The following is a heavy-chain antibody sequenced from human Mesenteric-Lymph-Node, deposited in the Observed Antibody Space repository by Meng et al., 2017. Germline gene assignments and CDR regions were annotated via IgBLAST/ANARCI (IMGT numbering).Heavy chain of an antibody. Sequence: ASVKVFCKASGYTFTSYGISWVRQAPGQGLEWMGWINPYSGGTNYAQKFQGRVTMTRDTSISTAYMELSRLRSDDTAVYYCARTRRSGGVVPAPMDYWGQGTLVTVSS. D-gene: IGHD2-2*01. CDR1: GYTFTSYG. J-gene: IGHJ4*02. CDR2: INPYSGGT. V-gene: IGHV1-2*02. CDR3: ARTRRSGGVVPAPMDY.